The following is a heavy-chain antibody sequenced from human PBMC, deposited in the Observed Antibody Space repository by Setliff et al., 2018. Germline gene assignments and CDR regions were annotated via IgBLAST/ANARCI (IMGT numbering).Heavy chain of an antibody. V-gene: IGHV1-18*01. CDR2: ISAYNGNT. CDR3: ARGGRELPLLEYFQH. Sequence: ASVKVSCKASGYTFTSYGISWVRQAPGQGLEWMGWISAYNGNTYNAHKFQGRVTMTSDTSTSTAYMELRSLRAEDTAVYYCARGGRELPLLEYFQHWGQGTLVTVSS. CDR1: GYTFTSYG. D-gene: IGHD1-26*01. J-gene: IGHJ1*01.